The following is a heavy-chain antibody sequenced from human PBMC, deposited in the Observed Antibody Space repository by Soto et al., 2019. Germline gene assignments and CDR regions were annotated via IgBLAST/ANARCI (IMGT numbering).Heavy chain of an antibody. CDR2: IIPIFGTA. J-gene: IGHJ4*02. V-gene: IGHV1-69*01. CDR3: ASASAIAAAGSGYYFDY. CDR1: GGTFSSYA. D-gene: IGHD6-13*01. Sequence: QVQLVQSGAEVKKPGSSVKVSCKASGGTFSSYAISWVRQAPGQGLEWMGGIIPIFGTANYAQKFQGRVTITADESTSTAYMELSSLRSEDTDVYYCASASAIAAAGSGYYFDYWGQGTLVTVSS.